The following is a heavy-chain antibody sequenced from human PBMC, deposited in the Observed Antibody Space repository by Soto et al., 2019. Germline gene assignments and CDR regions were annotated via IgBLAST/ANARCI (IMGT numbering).Heavy chain of an antibody. J-gene: IGHJ4*02. CDR1: GYTFTSYG. Sequence: QIGLAQSGGEMKKPGASVKVSCKASGYTFTSYGISWGPQPRGEGLGWVGWISAHNGDTSYEQNLKGRITMTTDTFTHIAYTEITSLTSDDTAVYYCTRDWRRYYYSSGLMWFYWGQGTLVTVSS. CDR2: ISAHNGDT. CDR3: TRDWRRYYYSSGLMWFY. D-gene: IGHD3-22*01. V-gene: IGHV1-18*01.